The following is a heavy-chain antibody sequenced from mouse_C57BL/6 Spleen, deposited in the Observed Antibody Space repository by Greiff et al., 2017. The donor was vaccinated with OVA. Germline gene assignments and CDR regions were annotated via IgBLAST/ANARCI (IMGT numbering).Heavy chain of an antibody. Sequence: QVQLKQSGPGLVQPSQSLSITCTVSGFSLTSYGVHWVRQSPGKGLEWLGVIWRGGSTDYNAAFMSRLSITKDNSKSQVFFKMNSLQADDTAIYYCAKNGGYYGNYWDAMDYWGQGTSVTVSS. CDR2: IWRGGST. CDR1: GFSLTSYG. D-gene: IGHD2-1*01. J-gene: IGHJ4*01. V-gene: IGHV2-5*01. CDR3: AKNGGYYGNYWDAMDY.